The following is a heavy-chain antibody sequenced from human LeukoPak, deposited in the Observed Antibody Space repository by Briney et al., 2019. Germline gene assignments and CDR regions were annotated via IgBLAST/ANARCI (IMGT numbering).Heavy chain of an antibody. V-gene: IGHV4-30-2*01. J-gene: IGHJ4*02. CDR3: ARDSGDYETPHFDY. D-gene: IGHD4-17*01. CDR1: GDSISSGAYY. CDR2: IYHSGST. Sequence: SQTLSLTCTVSGDSISSGAYYLSWIRQPPGKGLEWIGYIYHSGSTYFNPSLKSRVTISVDRSKNQFSLTLSSVTAADTAVYYCARDSGDYETPHFDYWGQGTLVTVSS.